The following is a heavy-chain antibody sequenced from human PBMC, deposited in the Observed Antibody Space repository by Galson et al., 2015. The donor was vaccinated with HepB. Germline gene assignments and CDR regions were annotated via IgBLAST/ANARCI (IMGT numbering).Heavy chain of an antibody. CDR2: IYNSGST. J-gene: IGHJ4*02. CDR1: GGSISSGGYY. D-gene: IGHD2-21*01. Sequence: TLSLTCTVSGGSISSGGYYWSWIRQHPGKGLEWIGYIYNSGSTYYNPSLKSQVIISVDTSKNQFSLKLSSVTAADTAVYYCARGLVVIAFVLDYWGQGTLVTVSS. V-gene: IGHV4-31*01. CDR3: ARGLVVIAFVLDY.